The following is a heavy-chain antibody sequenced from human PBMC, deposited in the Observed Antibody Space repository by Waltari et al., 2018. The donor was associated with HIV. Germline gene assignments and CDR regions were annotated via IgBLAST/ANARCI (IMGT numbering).Heavy chain of an antibody. CDR2: IYSGGST. D-gene: IGHD1-26*01. Sequence: SGFTVSSNYMSWVRQAPGKGLEWVSVIYSGGSTYYADSVKGRFTISRDNSKNTLYLQMNSLRAEDTAVYYCARGGRAYSGSLLFDYWGQGTLVTVSS. V-gene: IGHV3-53*01. CDR1: GFTVSSNY. CDR3: ARGGRAYSGSLLFDY. J-gene: IGHJ4*02.